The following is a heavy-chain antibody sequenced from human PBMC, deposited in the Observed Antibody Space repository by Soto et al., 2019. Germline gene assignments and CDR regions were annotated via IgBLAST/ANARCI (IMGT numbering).Heavy chain of an antibody. CDR1: GGSVSSNDYS. Sequence: SETLSLTCTVSGGSVSSNDYSWGWIRQSPGKGLEWIGTIYSSEDTHYNPSLLSRVTISVDTSVSEFSLRLRSVTAADTAVYYCAREFGDGYNYYVDYWGQGTLVT. CDR2: IYSSEDT. V-gene: IGHV4-39*02. CDR3: AREFGDGYNYYVDY. D-gene: IGHD5-12*01. J-gene: IGHJ4*02.